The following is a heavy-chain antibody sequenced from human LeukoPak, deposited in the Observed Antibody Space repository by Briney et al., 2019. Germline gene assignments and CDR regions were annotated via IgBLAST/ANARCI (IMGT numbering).Heavy chain of an antibody. CDR2: ISGSGGST. Sequence: GGSLRLSCAASGFTFSSYAMSWVRQAPGKGLEWVSAISGSGGSTYYADSVKGRSTISRDNSKNTLYLQMNSLRAEDTAVYYCAKGDDYCSSTSCYGDYWGQGTLVTVSS. CDR3: AKGDDYCSSTSCYGDY. D-gene: IGHD2-2*01. CDR1: GFTFSSYA. V-gene: IGHV3-23*01. J-gene: IGHJ4*02.